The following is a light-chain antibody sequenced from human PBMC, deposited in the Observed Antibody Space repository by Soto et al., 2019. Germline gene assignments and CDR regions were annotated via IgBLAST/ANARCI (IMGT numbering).Light chain of an antibody. V-gene: IGKV3-15*01. Sequence: EIVMTQSPATLSVSPGERATLSCRASQSVSSNLAWYQQKPGQAPRLLIYGASTRATGIPARFSGSGSGTEFTLTISSLQSEDFAGYYCQPYNNWPPLTFGGGTKVEIK. CDR2: GAS. CDR3: QPYNNWPPLT. CDR1: QSVSSN. J-gene: IGKJ4*01.